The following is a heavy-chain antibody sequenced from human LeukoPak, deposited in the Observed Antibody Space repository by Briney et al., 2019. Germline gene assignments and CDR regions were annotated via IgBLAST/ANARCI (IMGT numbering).Heavy chain of an antibody. CDR2: INPSGGDT. Sequence: ASVKVSCKASGYILSSYNMHWVRQAPGQGLEWLGIINPSGGDTKYAQKFQGRVTLTRDKTTSTVYMELSSLTSDDTAVYYCARTYCAEDCSIRYFDYWGQGTLVTVSS. D-gene: IGHD2-21*02. V-gene: IGHV1-46*01. J-gene: IGHJ4*02. CDR3: ARTYCAEDCSIRYFDY. CDR1: GYILSSYN.